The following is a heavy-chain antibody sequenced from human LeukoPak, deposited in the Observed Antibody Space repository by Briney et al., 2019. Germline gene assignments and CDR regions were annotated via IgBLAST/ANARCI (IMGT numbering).Heavy chain of an antibody. D-gene: IGHD3-22*01. Sequence: SVKVSCKASGYTFTSYYMHWVRQAPGQGLEWMGGIIPIFGTANYAQKFQGRVTITADESTSTAYMELSSLRSEDTAVYYCARSLNYYDSSGRFDYWGQGTLVTVSS. V-gene: IGHV1-69*13. CDR1: GYTFTSYY. CDR3: ARSLNYYDSSGRFDY. CDR2: IIPIFGTA. J-gene: IGHJ4*02.